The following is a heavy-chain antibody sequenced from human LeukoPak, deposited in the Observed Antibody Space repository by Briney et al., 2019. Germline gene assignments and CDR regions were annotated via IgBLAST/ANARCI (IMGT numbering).Heavy chain of an antibody. D-gene: IGHD2-15*01. CDR3: AREGGDIADTGFDY. CDR1: GFNFSSYW. CDR2: IEEEGGES. J-gene: IGHJ4*02. V-gene: IGHV3-7*01. Sequence: GGSLRLSCATSGFNFSSYWVSWVREAPGKGLEWVANIEEEGGESYYLDSVNGRFTISRENTKNSLYLQMNSLRAEDTAVYYCAREGGDIADTGFDYWGQGSLVAVSS.